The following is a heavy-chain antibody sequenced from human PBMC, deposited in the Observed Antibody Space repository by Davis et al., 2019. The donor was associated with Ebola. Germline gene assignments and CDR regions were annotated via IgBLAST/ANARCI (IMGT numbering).Heavy chain of an antibody. Sequence: GGPLRPPFPPPGSTFSTYRLPWARQAPGKGLEWLAVISYDGSNKYYADSVKGRFTISRDNSKNALYLQMNSLRAEDTAVYYCARATGANYWGQGTLVTVSS. CDR3: ARATGANY. CDR2: ISYDGSNK. CDR1: GSTFSTYR. J-gene: IGHJ4*02. V-gene: IGHV3-30*03.